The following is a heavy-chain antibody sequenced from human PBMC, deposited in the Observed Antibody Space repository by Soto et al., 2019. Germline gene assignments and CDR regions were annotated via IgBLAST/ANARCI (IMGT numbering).Heavy chain of an antibody. CDR3: ATSEGSDGYGFDY. CDR1: GYTYTSYG. V-gene: IGHV1-18*01. CDR2: ISAYNGNT. Sequence: ASVKVSCKASGYTYTSYGISWVRQAPGQGLEWMGWISAYNGNTNYAQKLQGRVTMTTDTSTSTAYMELSSLTSEDTAVYYCATSEGSDGYGFDYWGPGTLGTLS. D-gene: IGHD5-12*01. J-gene: IGHJ4*02.